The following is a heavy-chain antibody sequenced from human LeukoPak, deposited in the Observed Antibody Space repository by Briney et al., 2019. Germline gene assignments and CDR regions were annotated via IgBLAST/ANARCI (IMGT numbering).Heavy chain of an antibody. V-gene: IGHV3-30*18. CDR3: AKDPALYYDILTGYYLPDY. Sequence: GGSLRLSCAASGFTFSSYGMHWVRQAPGKGLEWVAVMSFDGSHTYYADSVKGRFTISRDNSKNTLYLQMNSLRAEDTAVYYCAKDPALYYDILTGYYLPDYWGQGTLVTVSS. CDR1: GFTFSSYG. CDR2: MSFDGSHT. J-gene: IGHJ4*02. D-gene: IGHD3-9*01.